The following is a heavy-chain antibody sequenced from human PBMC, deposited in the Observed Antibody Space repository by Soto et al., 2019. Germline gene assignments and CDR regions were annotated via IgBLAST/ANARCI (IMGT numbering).Heavy chain of an antibody. J-gene: IGHJ6*02. Sequence: QVQLVESGGGVVQPGRSLRLACEASGFTFSDYTLYWVRQAPGKGLEWLAGISKDGTKKDYADSVKGRFTISRDNFRNTFYLQMDSLRSEDTALYYCAREGTKDSFHYYGLDVWGPGTTVTVSS. CDR3: AREGTKDSFHYYGLDV. V-gene: IGHV3-30-3*01. CDR2: ISKDGTKK. CDR1: GFTFSDYT. D-gene: IGHD5-18*01.